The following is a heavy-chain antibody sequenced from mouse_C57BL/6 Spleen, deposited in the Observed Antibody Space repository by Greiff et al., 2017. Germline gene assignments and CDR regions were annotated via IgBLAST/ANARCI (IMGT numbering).Heavy chain of an antibody. D-gene: IGHD2-2*01. J-gene: IGHJ1*03. CDR2: ISSGSSTI. CDR3: AIMVTTGYFDV. V-gene: IGHV5-17*01. Sequence: EVQLQESGGGLVKPGGSLKLSCAASGFTFRDYGMHWVRQAPEKGLEWVAYISSGSSTIYYADTVKGRFTISRGNAKNTLCLQMTSLRSEYTAMYYCAIMVTTGYFDVWGTGTTVTVSS. CDR1: GFTFRDYG.